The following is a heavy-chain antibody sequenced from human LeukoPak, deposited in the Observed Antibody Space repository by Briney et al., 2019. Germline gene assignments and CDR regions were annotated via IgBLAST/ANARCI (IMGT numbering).Heavy chain of an antibody. CDR3: ARHRESDFGYYYYMDV. Sequence: SETLSLTCTVSGVSISTDNFYWGGIRQPQGKGLEWIGTFYYSGSTYYNQAHKSRLTKSVNTAKNTFSLKLSSVTAADTSVYYCARHRESDFGYYYYMDVWGKGTTVTVSS. CDR1: GVSISTDNFY. V-gene: IGHV4-39*01. J-gene: IGHJ6*03. D-gene: IGHD4-17*01. CDR2: FYYSGST.